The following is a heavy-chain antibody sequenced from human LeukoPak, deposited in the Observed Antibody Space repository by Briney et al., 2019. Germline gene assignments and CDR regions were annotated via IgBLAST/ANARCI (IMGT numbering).Heavy chain of an antibody. CDR3: ARLGGRFDPGSGSYYNVYY. Sequence: GESLKISCKGSGYSFTSYWIGWVRQMPGKGLEWMGIIYPGDSDTRYSPSFQGQVTISADKSISTAYLQWSSLKASDTAMYYCARLGGRFDPGSGSYYNVYYWGQGTLVTVSS. V-gene: IGHV5-51*01. CDR2: IYPGDSDT. CDR1: GYSFTSYW. J-gene: IGHJ4*02. D-gene: IGHD3-10*01.